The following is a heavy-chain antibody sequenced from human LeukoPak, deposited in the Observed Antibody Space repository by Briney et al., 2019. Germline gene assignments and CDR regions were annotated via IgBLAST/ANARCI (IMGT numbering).Heavy chain of an antibody. V-gene: IGHV3-30-3*02. CDR3: AKIRDYSNCLDY. J-gene: IGHJ4*02. Sequence: GGSLRLSCAASGFTFSSYAMHWVRQAPGKGLEWVAVISYDGSNKYYADSVKGRFTISRDNSKNTLYLQMNSLRAEDTAVYYCAKIRDYSNCLDYWGQGTLVTVSS. CDR1: GFTFSSYA. D-gene: IGHD4-11*01. CDR2: ISYDGSNK.